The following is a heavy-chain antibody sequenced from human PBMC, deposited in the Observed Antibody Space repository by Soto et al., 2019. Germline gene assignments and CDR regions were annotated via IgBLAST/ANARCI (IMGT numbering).Heavy chain of an antibody. CDR2: IYWDDDT. D-gene: IGHD3-16*01. CDR1: GFSFSADGVG. Sequence: HITLKESGPPLVKPTQTLTLTCIFSGFSFSADGVGVGWIRLPPGKTLEWLALIYWDDDTRYRPSLKSRLTITKDSSKNQVVRTLTNMDPLHTATYYCAHAFGGTSWPNDAFDVWCQGTVVTVSS. V-gene: IGHV2-5*02. J-gene: IGHJ3*01. CDR3: AHAFGGTSWPNDAFDV.